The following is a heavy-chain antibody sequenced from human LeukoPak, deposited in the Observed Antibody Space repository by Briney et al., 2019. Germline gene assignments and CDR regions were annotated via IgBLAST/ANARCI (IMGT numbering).Heavy chain of an antibody. J-gene: IGHJ4*02. CDR3: ARAYAPGYDSSGYYYALDY. CDR1: GFTFSSYW. Sequence: PGGSLRLSCAASGFTFSSYWMSWVRQAPGKGLEWVSSISSSSSYIYYADSVKGRFTISRDNAKNSLYLQMNSLRAEDTAVYYCARAYAPGYDSSGYYYALDYWGQGTLVTVSS. D-gene: IGHD3-22*01. V-gene: IGHV3-21*01. CDR2: ISSSSSYI.